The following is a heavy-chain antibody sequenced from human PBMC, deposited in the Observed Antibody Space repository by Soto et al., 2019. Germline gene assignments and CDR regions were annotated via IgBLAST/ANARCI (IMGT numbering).Heavy chain of an antibody. Sequence: KGLVWVSRINSDGSSTSYADSVKGRFTISRDNAKNTLYLQMNSLRAEDTAVFFFQAEDGIRDTVPVSAFLLNRSSDL. J-gene: IGHJ2*01. CDR3: QAEDGIRDTVPVSAFLLNRSSDL. CDR2: INSDGSST. V-gene: IGHV3-74*01. D-gene: IGHD2-15*01.